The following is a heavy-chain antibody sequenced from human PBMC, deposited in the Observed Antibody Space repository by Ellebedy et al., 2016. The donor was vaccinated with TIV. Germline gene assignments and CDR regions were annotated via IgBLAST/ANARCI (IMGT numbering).Heavy chain of an antibody. Sequence: ASVKVSCKASGYTFTSYYMHWVRQAPGQGLEWMGIINPSGCSRSYAQKFQGRVTMTRDTSTSTVYMELSSLRSEDTAVYYCARVTHYYGSGSYYTRPNYYYYCMDVWGQGTTVTVSS. J-gene: IGHJ6*02. D-gene: IGHD3-10*01. CDR2: INPSGCSR. CDR1: GYTFTSYY. CDR3: ARVTHYYGSGSYYTRPNYYYYCMDV. V-gene: IGHV1-46*01.